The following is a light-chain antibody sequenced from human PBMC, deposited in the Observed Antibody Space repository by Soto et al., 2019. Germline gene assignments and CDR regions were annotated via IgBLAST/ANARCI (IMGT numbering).Light chain of an antibody. CDR1: SSDVGAFNY. V-gene: IGLV2-14*03. Sequence: QSVLTQPASVSGSPGQSISISCIGTSSDVGAFNYVSWYQHHPGKAPQFIIYDVTSRPSGVSNRFSASKSGKTASLTISGLQAEDEADYYCSSYTTRNTEVFGTGTKLTVL. CDR2: DVT. J-gene: IGLJ1*01. CDR3: SSYTTRNTEV.